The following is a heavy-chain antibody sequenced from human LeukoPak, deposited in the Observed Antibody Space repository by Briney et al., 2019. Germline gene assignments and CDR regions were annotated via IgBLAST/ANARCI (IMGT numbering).Heavy chain of an antibody. CDR2: INHSGST. CDR1: GGSFSGYY. D-gene: IGHD3-10*01. V-gene: IGHV4-34*01. J-gene: IGHJ4*02. Sequence: PSETLSLTCAVYGGSFSGYYWSWLRQPPGKGLEWIGEINHSGSTNYNPSLKSRVTISVDTSKNQFSLKLSSVTAADTAVYYCARGPRNRPGVITPGGGYWGQGTLVTVSS. CDR3: ARGPRNRPGVITPGGGY.